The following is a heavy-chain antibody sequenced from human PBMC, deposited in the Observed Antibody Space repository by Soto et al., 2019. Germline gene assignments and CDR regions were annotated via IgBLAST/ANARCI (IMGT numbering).Heavy chain of an antibody. Sequence: QVQLVQSGAEVKKPGSSVKVSCKASGGIFNTYALSWVRQAPGQGLEWMGGIIPIFGTANYAQKFQGSVTITADESTNTIYMELSSLRSDDTAVYYCTRGTGMSHSWYADSWGQGTRVTVSS. CDR1: GGIFNTYA. CDR3: TRGTGMSHSWYADS. J-gene: IGHJ5*02. V-gene: IGHV1-69*01. CDR2: IIPIFGTA. D-gene: IGHD6-13*01.